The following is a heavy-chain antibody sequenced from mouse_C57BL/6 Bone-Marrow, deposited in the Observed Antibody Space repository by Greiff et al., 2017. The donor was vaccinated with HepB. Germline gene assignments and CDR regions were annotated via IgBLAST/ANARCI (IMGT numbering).Heavy chain of an antibody. CDR1: GYTFTSYW. J-gene: IGHJ3*01. Sequence: QVQLQQPGAELVKPGASVKMSCKASGYTFTSYWITWVKQRPGQGLEWIGDIYPGSGSTNYNEKFKSKATLTVDTSSSTAYMQLSSLTSEDSAVYYCARSGDYYSFWDEFAYWGQGTLVTVSA. CDR2: IYPGSGST. CDR3: ARSGDYYSFWDEFAY. V-gene: IGHV1-55*01. D-gene: IGHD2-12*01.